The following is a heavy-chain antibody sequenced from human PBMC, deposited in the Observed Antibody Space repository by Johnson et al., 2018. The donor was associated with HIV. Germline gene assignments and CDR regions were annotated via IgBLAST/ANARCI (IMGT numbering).Heavy chain of an antibody. CDR1: GFTFDDYA. CDR2: ISWNSGSI. J-gene: IGHJ3*02. CDR3: AKVHSSSSLNGAFDI. Sequence: VQLVESGGGVVQPGRSLRLSCAASGFTFDDYAMHWVRQAPGKGLEWVSGISWNSGSIGYADSVKGRFTISRDNAQNSLYLQMNSLRAEDTALYYCAKVHSSSSLNGAFDIWGQGTMVTVSS. D-gene: IGHD6-6*01. V-gene: IGHV3-9*01.